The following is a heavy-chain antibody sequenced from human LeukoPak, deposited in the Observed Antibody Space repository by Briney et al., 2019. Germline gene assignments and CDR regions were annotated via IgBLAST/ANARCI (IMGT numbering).Heavy chain of an antibody. D-gene: IGHD2-15*01. CDR1: GGSFSGYY. CDR3: VTEPGYCTGGRCYGGWFDP. CDR2: INNSGNT. J-gene: IGHJ5*02. V-gene: IGHV4-34*01. Sequence: PSETLSLTCAVCGGSFSGYYGSWLRQAPGKGLEWIGEINNSGNTTYNPSLKSRVTISVDTSTNQFSLKLSSVTAADTAVYYCVTEPGYCTGGRCYGGWFDPWGQGTLVTVSS.